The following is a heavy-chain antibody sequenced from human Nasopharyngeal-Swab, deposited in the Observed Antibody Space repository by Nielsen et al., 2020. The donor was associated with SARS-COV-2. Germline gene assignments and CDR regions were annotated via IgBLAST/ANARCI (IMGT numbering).Heavy chain of an antibody. CDR1: GFTFSTYW. CDR3: AAAAKGY. D-gene: IGHD2-2*01. V-gene: IGHV3-74*01. Sequence: GGSLRLSCAASGFTFSTYWMHWVRQAPGKGLVWVSRINSDGSSTNYADSVKGRFTISRDNAKSTLCLQMNSLRAEDTAVYYCAAAAKGYWGQGTLVTVSS. J-gene: IGHJ4*02. CDR2: INSDGSST.